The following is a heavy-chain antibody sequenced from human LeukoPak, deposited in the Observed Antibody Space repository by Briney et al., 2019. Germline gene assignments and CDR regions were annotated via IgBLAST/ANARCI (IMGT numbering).Heavy chain of an antibody. CDR1: RFTFSSYA. J-gene: IGHJ6*03. D-gene: IGHD6-13*01. CDR2: ISYDGSNK. CDR3: ARDTEYSSSWYGYYYYMDV. V-gene: IGHV3-30-3*01. Sequence: GGSLRLSCAASRFTFSSYAMHWVRQAPGKGLEWVAVISYDGSNKYYADSVKGRFTISRDNSKNTLYLQMNSLRAEDTAVYYCARDTEYSSSWYGYYYYMDVWGKGTTVTVSS.